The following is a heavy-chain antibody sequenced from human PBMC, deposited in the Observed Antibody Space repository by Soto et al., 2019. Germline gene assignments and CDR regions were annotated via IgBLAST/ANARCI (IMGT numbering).Heavy chain of an antibody. CDR1: GYTFTSYG. J-gene: IGHJ3*01. Sequence: ASVKVSCKAAGYTFTSYGISWVRQAPGQGLEWMGWIVVGSGNAQYAQKFRERVTITRDMSPSTAHMEVSSLASEDTAVYYCAAELYSGGSCCSFDVWGQGTMVTVSS. V-gene: IGHV1-58*02. D-gene: IGHD2-15*01. CDR3: AAELYSGGSCCSFDV. CDR2: IVVGSGNA.